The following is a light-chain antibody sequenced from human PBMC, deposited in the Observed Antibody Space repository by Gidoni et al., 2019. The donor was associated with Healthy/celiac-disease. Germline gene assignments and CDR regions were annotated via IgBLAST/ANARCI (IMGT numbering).Light chain of an antibody. V-gene: IGKV3-20*01. Sequence: DTVLPPSPGPLSLSPGERATLSCRASQSVSSSYLAWYQQKPGQAPRLLIYGASSRATGIPDRFSGSGSGTDFTLTISRLEPEDFAVYYCQQYGSSPLTFXGXTKVEIK. CDR2: GAS. CDR3: QQYGSSPLT. J-gene: IGKJ4*01. CDR1: QSVSSSY.